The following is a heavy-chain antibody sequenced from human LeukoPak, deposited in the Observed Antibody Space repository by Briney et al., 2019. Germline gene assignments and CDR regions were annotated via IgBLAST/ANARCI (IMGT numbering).Heavy chain of an antibody. J-gene: IGHJ4*02. Sequence: GGSLRLSCAASGITFSAYAMNWVRQAPGKGPEWVSAISGSGGSTYYADSVKGRFTVSREDARNSLYLQMNSLRAGDTAVYYCVREARGYHYTYFDYWGQGTLVTVSS. CDR3: VREARGYHYTYFDY. D-gene: IGHD5-18*01. V-gene: IGHV3-23*01. CDR1: GITFSAYA. CDR2: ISGSGGST.